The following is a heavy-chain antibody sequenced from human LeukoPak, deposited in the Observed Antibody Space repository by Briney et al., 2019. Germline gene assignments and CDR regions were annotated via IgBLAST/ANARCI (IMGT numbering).Heavy chain of an antibody. CDR3: VVGGSPGY. J-gene: IGHJ4*02. Sequence: GGSLRLSCAASGLAYSAYKMHWVRHAPRKGLVWVSRISTDGYTTDYADFVQGRFTASRDNTKNTWSLEMNSLRAEDTAVYYCVVGGSPGYWGQGTLVTVSS. V-gene: IGHV3-74*01. CDR1: GLAYSAYK. D-gene: IGHD2-15*01. CDR2: ISTDGYTT.